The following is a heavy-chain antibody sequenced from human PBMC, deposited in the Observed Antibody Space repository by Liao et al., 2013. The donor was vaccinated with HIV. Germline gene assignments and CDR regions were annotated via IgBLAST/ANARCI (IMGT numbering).Heavy chain of an antibody. Sequence: QLQLQESGPGLVKPSETLSLTCTVSGGSINSSPYYWGWIRQPPGKGLEWIGSINYSETTYYNPSLKSRVTISVDTSKNQFSLKLSSVTAADTAVYFCAREFGRQPSYDSSGYPYSWFDPWGQGTLVTVSS. CDR1: GGSINSSPYY. D-gene: IGHD3-22*01. V-gene: IGHV4-39*07. J-gene: IGHJ5*02. CDR3: AREFGRQPSYDSSGYPYSWFDP. CDR2: INYSETT.